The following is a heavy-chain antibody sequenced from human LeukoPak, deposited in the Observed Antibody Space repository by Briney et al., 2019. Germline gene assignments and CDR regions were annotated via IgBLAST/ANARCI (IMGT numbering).Heavy chain of an antibody. Sequence: PGGSLRLSCAASGFTFSSYSMNWVRQAPGKGLEWVSYISSSSSTIYYADSVEGRFTISRDNAKNSLYLQMNSLRAEDTAVYYCARDQIWFGEEAFDIWGQGTMVTVSS. CDR3: ARDQIWFGEEAFDI. V-gene: IGHV3-48*04. D-gene: IGHD3-10*01. CDR2: ISSSSSTI. CDR1: GFTFSSYS. J-gene: IGHJ3*02.